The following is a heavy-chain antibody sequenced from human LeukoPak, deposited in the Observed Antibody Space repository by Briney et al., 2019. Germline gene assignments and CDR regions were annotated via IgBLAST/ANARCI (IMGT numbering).Heavy chain of an antibody. CDR1: GFTFSSYG. D-gene: IGHD3-3*01. CDR3: AKDNRNDFEQNWFDP. V-gene: IGHV3-30*18. CDR2: ISYDGSNK. Sequence: PGGSLRLSCAASGFTFSSYGMHWVRQAPGKGLEWVAVISYDGSNKYYADSVKGRFTISRDNSKNTLYLQMNSLRAEDTAVHYCAKDNRNDFEQNWFDPGGQGTLVTVSS. J-gene: IGHJ5*02.